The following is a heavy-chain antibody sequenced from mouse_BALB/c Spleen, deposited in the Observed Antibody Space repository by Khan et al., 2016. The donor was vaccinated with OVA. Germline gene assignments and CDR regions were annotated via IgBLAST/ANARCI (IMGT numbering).Heavy chain of an antibody. D-gene: IGHD4-1*01. Sequence: QIQLQQFGLEQSKPGETVKISCKASGYTFTNYGMNWVKQAPGKGLKWMGWINTYTGKPNYTGAFKRRFAYSLATSARTAYLQINNLKNEDMATFFCANCASYLSFDYWGPGTTVTVSS. CDR3: ANCASYLSFDY. CDR1: GYTFTNYG. V-gene: IGHV9-1*02. CDR2: INTYTGKP. J-gene: IGHJ1*01.